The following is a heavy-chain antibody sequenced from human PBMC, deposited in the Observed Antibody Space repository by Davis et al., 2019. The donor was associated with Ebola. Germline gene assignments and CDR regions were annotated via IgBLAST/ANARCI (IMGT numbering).Heavy chain of an antibody. Sequence: PSETLSLTCTVSGDSISSNNWWTWVRQPPGKGLEWIGEIFHSGSTNYNPSLKSRLTMSVAMSKNQFTLNLSSVTAADTAVYYCARERGEYCSSPSCYNYFDYWGQGTVVTVSS. CDR3: ARERGEYCSSPSCYNYFDY. CDR1: GDSISSNNW. J-gene: IGHJ4*02. V-gene: IGHV4-4*02. D-gene: IGHD2-2*02. CDR2: IFHSGST.